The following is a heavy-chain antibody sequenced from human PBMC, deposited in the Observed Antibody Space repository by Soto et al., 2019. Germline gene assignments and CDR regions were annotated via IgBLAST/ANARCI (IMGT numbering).Heavy chain of an antibody. CDR3: ARDLGSGLGGYYYYGMDV. CDR2: ISYDGSNK. V-gene: IGHV3-30-3*01. J-gene: IGHJ6*02. D-gene: IGHD3-10*01. CDR1: GFTFSSYA. Sequence: QVQLVESGGGVVQPGRSLRLSCAASGFTFSSYAMHWARQAPGKGLEWVAVISYDGSNKYHADSVKGRFTISRDNSKNTLYLQMNSLRAEDTAVYYCARDLGSGLGGYYYYGMDVWGQGTTVTVSS.